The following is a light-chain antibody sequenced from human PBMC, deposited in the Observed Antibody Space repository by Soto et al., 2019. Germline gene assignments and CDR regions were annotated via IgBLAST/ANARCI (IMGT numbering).Light chain of an antibody. Sequence: DIEMTQSPDSLAVSLGERATINCKSSQSVLYSSNNHNYLAWYQQKPGQPPKLLIYWASTRKSGVPDRLSGSGSGTDFTLTISSLQAEDVAVYYCQQYYSTPWTAGQGTKVEIK. V-gene: IGKV4-1*01. CDR3: QQYYSTPWT. CDR2: WAS. J-gene: IGKJ1*01. CDR1: QSVLYSSNNHNY.